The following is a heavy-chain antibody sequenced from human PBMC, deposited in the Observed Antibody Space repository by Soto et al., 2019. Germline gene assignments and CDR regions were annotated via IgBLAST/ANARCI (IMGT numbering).Heavy chain of an antibody. V-gene: IGHV4-31*03. D-gene: IGHD6-19*01. CDR1: GGSISSGGYY. CDR2: TYYSGST. CDR3: ARDNRIAVAGVWFDP. J-gene: IGHJ5*02. Sequence: SETLSLTCTVSGGSISSGGYYWSWIRQHPGKGLEWIGYTYYSGSTYYNPSLKSRVTISVDTSKNQFSLRLSSVTAADTAVYYCARDNRIAVAGVWFDPWGQGTLVTVSS.